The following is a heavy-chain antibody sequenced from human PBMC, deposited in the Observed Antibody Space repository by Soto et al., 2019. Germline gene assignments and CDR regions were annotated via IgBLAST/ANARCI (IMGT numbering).Heavy chain of an antibody. CDR3: ARVGVGSYHCDF. J-gene: IGHJ4*02. V-gene: IGHV3-74*01. CDR2: ITPDGGTT. D-gene: IGHD3-10*01. CDR1: GFIFSNYW. Sequence: EVQLVESGGGLAQPGGTLRLSCAASGFIFSNYWMHWVRQAPGKGLVWVARITPDGGTTSYADSVKGRFTISRDNAENTLYLQMNSLRDEETAGYYCARVGVGSYHCDFWGQGTLVSVS.